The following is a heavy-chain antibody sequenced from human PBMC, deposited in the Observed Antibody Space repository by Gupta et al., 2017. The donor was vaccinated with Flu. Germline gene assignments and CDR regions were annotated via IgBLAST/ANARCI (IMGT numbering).Heavy chain of an antibody. D-gene: IGHD6-19*01. CDR2: IYYSGST. J-gene: IGHJ2*01. CDR3: ARRPGIAGARDDWYFDL. V-gene: IGHV4-59*08. CDR1: SGSISMYY. Sequence: QVQLQESGPGLVKPSETLALTCTVSSGSISMYYWSWIRQPPGKGLEWIGYIYYSGSTNYNPSLKSRVTISVDTSKNQFSLKLSSVTAADTAVYYCARRPGIAGARDDWYFDLWGRGTLVTVSS.